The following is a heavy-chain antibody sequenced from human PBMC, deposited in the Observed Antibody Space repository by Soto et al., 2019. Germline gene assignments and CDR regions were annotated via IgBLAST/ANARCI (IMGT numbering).Heavy chain of an antibody. CDR3: ARGGSSDWQVAFDF. V-gene: IGHV4-34*01. CDR2: VNHNGRN. CDR1: GGSFSGYF. Sequence: SETLSLTCAVYGGSFSGYFWNWIRQTPGKGLEWIGKVNHNGRNNYNPSLKSRVIISLDMSKNQISLKLTSVTAVDTAVYYCARGGSSDWQVAFDFWGQGTMVTVSS. D-gene: IGHD6-19*01. J-gene: IGHJ3*01.